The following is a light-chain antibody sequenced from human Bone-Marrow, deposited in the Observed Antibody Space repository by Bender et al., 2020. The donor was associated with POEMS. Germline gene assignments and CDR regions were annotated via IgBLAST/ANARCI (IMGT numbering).Light chain of an antibody. J-gene: IGLJ3*02. V-gene: IGLV1-44*01. Sequence: QSVLTQPPSASGTPGQRVTISCSGGSSNIGAHAVNWYQHLPGTAPKLLIYSSHRRPSEVPDRFSGSRSGTSASLAISGLQSEEEAEYYCGVWDDSLNGWVFSGGTKLTVL. CDR3: GVWDDSLNGWV. CDR2: SSH. CDR1: SSNIGAHA.